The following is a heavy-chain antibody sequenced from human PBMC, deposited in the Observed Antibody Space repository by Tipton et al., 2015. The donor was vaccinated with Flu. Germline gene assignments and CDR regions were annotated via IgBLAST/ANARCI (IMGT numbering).Heavy chain of an antibody. CDR2: IHYSGST. J-gene: IGHJ5*02. Sequence: TLSLTCTVSGGSISSSSYYWGWIRQPPGKGLEWIGSIHYSGSTYYNPSLKSRVTISVDTPKNQFSLKLSSVTAADTAVYYCARRYCSSTSCYLFDPWGQGTLVTVSS. CDR3: ARRYCSSTSCYLFDP. CDR1: GGSISSSSYY. D-gene: IGHD2-2*01. V-gene: IGHV4-39*01.